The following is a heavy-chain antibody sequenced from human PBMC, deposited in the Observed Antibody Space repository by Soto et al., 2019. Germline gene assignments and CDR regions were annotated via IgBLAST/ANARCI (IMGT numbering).Heavy chain of an antibody. CDR2: ISYDGSNK. Sequence: PGGSLRLSCAASGFTFSSYGMHWVRQAPGKGLEWVAVISYDGSNKYYADSVKGRFTISRDNSKNTLYLQMNSLRAEDTAVYYCAKDADYGDYANLFGYWGQGTLVTVSS. D-gene: IGHD4-17*01. CDR1: GFTFSSYG. CDR3: AKDADYGDYANLFGY. V-gene: IGHV3-30*18. J-gene: IGHJ4*02.